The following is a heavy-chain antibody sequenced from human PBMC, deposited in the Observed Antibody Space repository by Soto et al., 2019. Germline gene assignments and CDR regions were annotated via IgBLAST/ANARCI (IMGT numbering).Heavy chain of an antibody. D-gene: IGHD6-13*01. V-gene: IGHV4-59*01. Sequence: QVQLQESGPGLVKPSETLSLTRTVSGGSISSYYWSWIRQPPGKGLEWIGYIYYSGSTNYNPSLKSRVTISVDTSKNQFSLKLSSVTAADTAVYYCARRYSRGFDYWGQGTLVTVSS. CDR1: GGSISSYY. J-gene: IGHJ4*02. CDR2: IYYSGST. CDR3: ARRYSRGFDY.